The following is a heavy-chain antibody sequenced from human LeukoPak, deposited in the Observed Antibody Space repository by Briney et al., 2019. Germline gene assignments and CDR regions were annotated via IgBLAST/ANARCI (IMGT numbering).Heavy chain of an antibody. J-gene: IGHJ5*02. Sequence: GASVKVSCKASGGTFSSYAISWVRQAPGQGLEWMGGIIPIFGTANYAQKFQGRVTITADESTSTAYMELSSLRSEDTAVYYCARAPPYGSGRNWFDPWGQGTLVTVSS. V-gene: IGHV1-69*13. D-gene: IGHD3-10*01. CDR2: IIPIFGTA. CDR3: ARAPPYGSGRNWFDP. CDR1: GGTFSSYA.